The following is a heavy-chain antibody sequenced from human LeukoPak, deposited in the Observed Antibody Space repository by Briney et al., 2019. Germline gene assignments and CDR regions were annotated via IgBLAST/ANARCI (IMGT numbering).Heavy chain of an antibody. CDR2: INHSGST. CDR3: ARPGLTALYSSGWYAFDY. D-gene: IGHD6-19*01. CDR1: GGSFSGYY. J-gene: IGHJ4*02. V-gene: IGHV4-34*01. Sequence: PSETLSLTCAVYGGSFSGYYWSWIRQPPGKGLEWIGEINHSGSTNYNPSLKSRVTISVDTSKNQFSLKLSSVTAADTAVYYCARPGLTALYSSGWYAFDYWGQGTLVTVSS.